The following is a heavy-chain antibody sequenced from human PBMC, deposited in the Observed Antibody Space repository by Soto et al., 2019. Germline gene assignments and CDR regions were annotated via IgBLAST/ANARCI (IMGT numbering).Heavy chain of an antibody. D-gene: IGHD6-13*01. CDR2: ISSSSSYI. J-gene: IGHJ4*02. CDR1: GFTFSSYS. CDR3: ARDKIAAAGIPFDY. V-gene: IGHV3-21*01. Sequence: GGSLRLSCAASGFTFSSYSMNWVRQAPGKGLEWVSSISSSSSYIYYADSVKGRFTISRDNAKNSLYLQMNSLRAEDTAVYYCARDKIAAAGIPFDYWGQGTLVTVSS.